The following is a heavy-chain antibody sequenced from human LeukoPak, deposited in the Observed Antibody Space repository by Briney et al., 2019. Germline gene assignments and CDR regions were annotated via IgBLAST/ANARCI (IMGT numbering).Heavy chain of an antibody. J-gene: IGHJ4*02. CDR2: VYIVGSET. CDR3: SKDMRELIRYSYFDY. D-gene: IGHD1-7*01. Sequence: GGSLTLSCAPSGFTFNKYWMSGVRPAPRRGREWVANVYIVGSETLVAASAKGRFTMSRDNAKNSLHLQVSSLNAEDMAWYYCSKDMRELIRYSYFDYWGKGTLVTVSS. V-gene: IGHV3-7*03. CDR1: GFTFNKYW.